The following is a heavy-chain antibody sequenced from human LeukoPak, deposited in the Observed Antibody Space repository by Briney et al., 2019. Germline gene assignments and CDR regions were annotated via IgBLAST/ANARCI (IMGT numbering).Heavy chain of an antibody. CDR1: GYTXTAYF. D-gene: IGHD6-13*01. CDR2: INPSSGRT. Sequence: ASVKVSCRASGYTXTAYFIYWVRQAPGQGLEWVGWINPSSGRTNSAQKFQGRVTMTRDTSISTAYMELSSLRSDDTAVYYCARAHVLRSSSRSFQHWGQGTLVSVAS. J-gene: IGHJ1*01. V-gene: IGHV1-2*02. CDR3: ARAHVLRSSSRSFQH.